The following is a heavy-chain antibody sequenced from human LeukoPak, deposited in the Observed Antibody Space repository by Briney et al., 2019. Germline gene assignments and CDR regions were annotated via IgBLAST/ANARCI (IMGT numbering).Heavy chain of an antibody. CDR1: GGSISSYH. V-gene: IGHV4-4*07. D-gene: IGHD6-19*01. CDR3: VRGGAVAGSFDC. J-gene: IGHJ4*02. CDR2: IYTSGST. Sequence: SETLSLTCTVSGGSISSYHWSWIRQPAGKGLEWIGRIYTSGSTNYNPSLKSRATVSLDKSKNQFSLRLSSVTAADTAVYYCVRGGAVAGSFDCWGQGTLVTVSS.